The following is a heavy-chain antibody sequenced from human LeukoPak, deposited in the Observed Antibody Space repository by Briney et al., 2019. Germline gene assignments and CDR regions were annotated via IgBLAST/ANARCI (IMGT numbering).Heavy chain of an antibody. D-gene: IGHD4-17*01. CDR3: ASGTVTTSPDY. V-gene: IGHV4-38-2*02. CDR1: GYSISSGYY. CDR2: IYHSGST. J-gene: IGHJ4*02. Sequence: KPSETLSLTCTVSGYSISSGYYWGWIRQPPGKGLEWIGSIYHSGSTYYNPSLKSRVTISVDTSKNQFSLKLSSVTAADTAVYYCASGTVTTSPDYWGQGTLVAVSS.